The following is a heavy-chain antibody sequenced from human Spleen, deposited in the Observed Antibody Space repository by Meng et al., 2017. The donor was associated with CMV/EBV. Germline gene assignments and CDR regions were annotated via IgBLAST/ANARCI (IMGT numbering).Heavy chain of an antibody. Sequence: GESLKISCAASGFTFSSYAMHWVRQAPGKGLEWVAVISYDGSNKYYADSVKGRFTISRDNSKNTLYLQMNSLRAEDTAVYYCARDLTEVVVAATRGEGGDFDYWGQGTLVTVSS. J-gene: IGHJ4*02. D-gene: IGHD2-15*01. CDR1: GFTFSSYA. CDR3: ARDLTEVVVAATRGEGGDFDY. CDR2: ISYDGSNK. V-gene: IGHV3-30-3*01.